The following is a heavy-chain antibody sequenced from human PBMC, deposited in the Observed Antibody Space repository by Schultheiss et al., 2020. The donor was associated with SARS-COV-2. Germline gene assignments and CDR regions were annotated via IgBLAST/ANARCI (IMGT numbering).Heavy chain of an antibody. V-gene: IGHV1-69*05. CDR1: GGTFSSYA. CDR3: ARNSRVITFGGVIVKFDY. Sequence: SVKVSCKASGGTFSSYAISWVRQAPGQGLEWMGGIIPIFGTANYAQKFQGRVTMTRNTSISTAYMELSRLRSDDTAVYYCARNSRVITFGGVIVKFDYWGQGTLVTVSS. CDR2: IIPIFGTA. D-gene: IGHD3-16*02. J-gene: IGHJ4*02.